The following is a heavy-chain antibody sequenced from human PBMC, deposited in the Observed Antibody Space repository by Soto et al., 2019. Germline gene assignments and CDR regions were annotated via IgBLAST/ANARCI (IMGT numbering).Heavy chain of an antibody. J-gene: IGHJ4*02. D-gene: IGHD7-27*01. CDR2: IYYNGNT. V-gene: IGHV4-59*01. CDR1: GVSISNNY. Sequence: QVQLQESGPGLVKPSETLSLTCTVSGVSISNNYWSWIRQPPGKGLEWIGYIYYNGNTNYNPSLKSRVTMSVDTSRNQIPLKLTTVTAADTAVYYCTRANWYSEYWGQGTLVTVSS. CDR3: TRANWYSEY.